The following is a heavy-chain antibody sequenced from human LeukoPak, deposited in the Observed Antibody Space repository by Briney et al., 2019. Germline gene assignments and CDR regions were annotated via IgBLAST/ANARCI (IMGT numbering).Heavy chain of an antibody. J-gene: IGHJ3*02. V-gene: IGHV1-69*06. Sequence: SVKVPCKASGGTFSSYAISWVRQAPGQGLEWMGGIIPIFGTTNSAQKFQGRVTITADKSTSTAYMELSSLRSEDTAVYYCARVYCGDDCFLADAFDIWGQGTMVTVSS. D-gene: IGHD2-21*02. CDR2: IIPIFGTT. CDR3: ARVYCGDDCFLADAFDI. CDR1: GGTFSSYA.